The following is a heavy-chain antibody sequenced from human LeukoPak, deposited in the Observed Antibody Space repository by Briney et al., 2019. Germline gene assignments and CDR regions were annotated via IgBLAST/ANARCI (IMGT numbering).Heavy chain of an antibody. J-gene: IGHJ4*02. CDR3: ARVLEDVRGYSYGSPFDY. Sequence: ASVKVSCKASGYTFTSYYMHWVRQAPGQGLEWMGIINPSGGSTSYAQKFQGRVTMTRDMSTSTVYMELSSLRSEDTAAYYCARVLEDVRGYSYGSPFDYWGQGTLVTVSS. CDR2: INPSGGST. CDR1: GYTFTSYY. D-gene: IGHD5-18*01. V-gene: IGHV1-46*01.